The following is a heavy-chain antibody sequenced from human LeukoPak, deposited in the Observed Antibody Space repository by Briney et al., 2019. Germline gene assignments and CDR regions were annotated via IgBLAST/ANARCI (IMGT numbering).Heavy chain of an antibody. CDR3: ARDLHGGAAAELVGY. V-gene: IGHV3-21*01. CDR1: GFTFSSYS. J-gene: IGHJ4*02. D-gene: IGHD6-13*01. Sequence: GGSLRLSCAASGFTFSSYSMNWVRQAPGKGLEWVSSISSSSSYIYYADSVKGRFTISRDNAKNSLYLQMNSLRAEDTAVHYCARDLHGGAAAELVGYWGQGTLVTVSS. CDR2: ISSSSSYI.